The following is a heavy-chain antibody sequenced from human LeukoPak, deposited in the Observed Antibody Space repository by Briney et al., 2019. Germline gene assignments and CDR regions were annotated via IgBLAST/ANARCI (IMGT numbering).Heavy chain of an antibody. CDR2: IKQDESEK. J-gene: IGHJ4*02. V-gene: IGHV3-7*01. CDR3: ASEPVVSGPGLLGRRRLAGYYFDY. Sequence: GGSLRLSWAASGFCLSSYWMTWVRQAPGEGMEWVANIKQDESEKYYVDSVKGRFIISRDNAKNSLYLQMNSLRAEDMAVYYCASEPVVSGPGLLGRRRLAGYYFDYWGQGTLVTVSS. CDR1: GFCLSSYW. D-gene: IGHD1-26*01.